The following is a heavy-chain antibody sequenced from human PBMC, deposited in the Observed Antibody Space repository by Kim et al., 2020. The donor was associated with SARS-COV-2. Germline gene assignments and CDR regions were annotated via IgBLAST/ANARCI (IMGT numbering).Heavy chain of an antibody. CDR1: GGSISSGGYY. D-gene: IGHD2-15*01. CDR2: IYYSGST. Sequence: SETLSLTCTVSGGSISSGGYYWSWIRQHPGKGLEWIGYIYYSGSTYYNPSLKSRVTISVDTSKNQFSLKLSSVTAADTAVYYCARAVNRWYVDYWGQGTLVTVSS. J-gene: IGHJ4*02. CDR3: ARAVNRWYVDY. V-gene: IGHV4-31*03.